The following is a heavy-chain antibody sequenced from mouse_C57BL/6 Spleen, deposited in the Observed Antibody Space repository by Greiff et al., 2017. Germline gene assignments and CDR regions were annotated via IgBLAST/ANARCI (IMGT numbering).Heavy chain of an antibody. J-gene: IGHJ2*01. V-gene: IGHV1-64*01. D-gene: IGHD1-1*01. CDR1: GYTFTSYW. Sequence: QVQLQQPGAELVKPGASVKLSCKASGYTFTSYWMHWVKQRPGQGLEWIGMIHPNSGSTNYNEKFKSKATLTVNKSSSTAYMQLSSLTSEDSAVYCCARNYYGSSLDYWGQGTTLTVSA. CDR2: IHPNSGST. CDR3: ARNYYGSSLDY.